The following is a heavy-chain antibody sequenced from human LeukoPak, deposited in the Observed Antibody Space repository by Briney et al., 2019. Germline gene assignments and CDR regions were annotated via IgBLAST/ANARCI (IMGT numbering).Heavy chain of an antibody. CDR2: INHSGST. CDR1: GGSFSGYY. D-gene: IGHD5-12*01. J-gene: IGHJ4*02. Sequence: PSETLSLTCAVYGGSFSGYYWSWIRQPPGKGLEWIGEINHSGSTNYNPSLKSRVTISVDTSKNQFSPKLSSVTAADTAVYYCARRYSGYDWDYWGQGTLVTVSS. V-gene: IGHV4-34*01. CDR3: ARRYSGYDWDY.